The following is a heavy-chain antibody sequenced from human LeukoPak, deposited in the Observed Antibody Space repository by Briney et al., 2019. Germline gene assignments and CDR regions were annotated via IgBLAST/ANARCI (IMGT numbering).Heavy chain of an antibody. V-gene: IGHV3-72*01. D-gene: IGHD1-26*01. J-gene: IGHJ4*02. Sequence: GGSLRLSCAASGFTVSTNYMIWVRQAPGKGLEWVGRIRNKANSYTTEYAASVKGRFTISRDDSKNSLYLQMNSLKCEDTAVYYCAREWDSGSYYLGYFDYWGQGTLVTVSS. CDR3: AREWDSGSYYLGYFDY. CDR1: GFTVSTNY. CDR2: IRNKANSYTT.